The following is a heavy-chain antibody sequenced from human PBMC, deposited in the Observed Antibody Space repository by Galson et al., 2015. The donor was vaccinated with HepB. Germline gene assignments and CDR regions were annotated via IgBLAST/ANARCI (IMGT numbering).Heavy chain of an antibody. CDR1: GFIFNNYG. Sequence: SLRLSCAASGFIFNNYGMNWVRQAPGKGLEWVAVISYHGNSEYYADSVKGRFTVSRDNSKTTLYLQMNSLSVADTAVYYCAREVNHKKFGESSQSVFGYYYHYGMDVWGQGTTVTVSS. CDR3: AREVNHKKFGESSQSVFGYYYHYGMDV. J-gene: IGHJ6*02. V-gene: IGHV3-30*03. CDR2: ISYHGNSE. D-gene: IGHD2-21*01.